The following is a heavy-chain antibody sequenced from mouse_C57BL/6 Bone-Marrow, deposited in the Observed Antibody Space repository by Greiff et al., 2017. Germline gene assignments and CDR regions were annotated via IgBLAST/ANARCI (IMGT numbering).Heavy chain of an antibody. J-gene: IGHJ2*01. Sequence: VKLVESGSELARPGVSVQLSCKASGSTFTSYGISWVKQRTGQGLEWIGEIYPRSGNTYSNVEFKGKASLTADKSSSTADMELRSLTSEASAVYFCARSRITTVVATDYWGQGTTRTVSS. CDR2: IYPRSGNT. V-gene: IGHV1-81*01. CDR1: GSTFTSYG. CDR3: ARSRITTVVATDY. D-gene: IGHD1-1*01.